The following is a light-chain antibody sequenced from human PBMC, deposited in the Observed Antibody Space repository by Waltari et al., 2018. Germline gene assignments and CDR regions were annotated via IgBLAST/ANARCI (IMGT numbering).Light chain of an antibody. CDR3: QAWDSSTGV. CDR2: QDS. J-gene: IGLJ1*01. CDR1: NLGDQY. V-gene: IGLV3-1*01. Sequence: SYELTQPPSVSVSPGQTASIPCSGDNLGDQYVCWYQQKPGQSPELVIYQDSKRPSGIPERFSGSNSGNTATLTITGTQPMDEADYYCQAWDSSTGVFGTGTRVTVL.